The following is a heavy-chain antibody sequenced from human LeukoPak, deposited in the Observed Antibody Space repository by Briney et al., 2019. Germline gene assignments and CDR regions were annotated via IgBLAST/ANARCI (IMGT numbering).Heavy chain of an antibody. CDR1: GFTVSRKS. D-gene: IGHD1-26*01. J-gene: IGHJ5*02. V-gene: IGHV3-53*01. CDR3: ASRLVGAPTGSDL. Sequence: GGSLRLSCAASGFTVSRKSISWVRQAPGKGLEWVSVIYSGDSAYYAGSVKGRFTISRDNSKNTLYLQMKSLRAEDTAVYYCASRLVGAPTGSDLWGQGTLVTVSS. CDR2: IYSGDSA.